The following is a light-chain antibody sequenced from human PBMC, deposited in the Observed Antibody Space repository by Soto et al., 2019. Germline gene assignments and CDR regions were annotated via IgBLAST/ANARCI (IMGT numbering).Light chain of an antibody. CDR3: QVWASTDEFFV. V-gene: IGLV3-21*02. CDR1: KIGSKI. CDR2: DAS. J-gene: IGLJ1*01. Sequence: SYDLTQPPSVSLAPGQTARITCVGDKIGSKIVHWYRQRPGQAPVAVVFDASDRPSGIPDRISASRSGDTATLTISRVDAGDEADYYCQVWASTDEFFVFGSGTKVTVL.